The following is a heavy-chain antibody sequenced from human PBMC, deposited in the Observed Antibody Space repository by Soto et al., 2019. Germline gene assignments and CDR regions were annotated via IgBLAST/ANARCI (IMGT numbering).Heavy chain of an antibody. CDR3: ARELAAPGTTFGY. CDR2: INGGNGNT. Sequence: DSVKVSCKASGFAFTTYSLHWVRQAPGQRLEWMAWINGGNGNTEYSQKFQDRVTITRDTSASTVYMELSSLRSEDTAVYYCARELAAPGTTFGYWGQVPLLTVSS. CDR1: GFAFTTYS. D-gene: IGHD6-13*01. J-gene: IGHJ4*02. V-gene: IGHV1-3*01.